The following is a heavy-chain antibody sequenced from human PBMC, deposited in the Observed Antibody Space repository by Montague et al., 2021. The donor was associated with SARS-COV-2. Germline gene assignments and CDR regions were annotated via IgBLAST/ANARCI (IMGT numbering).Heavy chain of an antibody. V-gene: IGHV3-74*01. J-gene: IGHJ4*02. D-gene: IGHD2-15*01. CDR2: IKGDGTNT. Sequence: SLRLSCAASGFTFSDYWMHWVRQAPGKGLVWVSRIKGDGTNTIYADSVKGRFAISRDNSKNTLYLQMNSLRADDTAVYYCAKGMGHGRPFDYWGQGALVTVSS. CDR1: GFTFSDYW. CDR3: AKGMGHGRPFDY.